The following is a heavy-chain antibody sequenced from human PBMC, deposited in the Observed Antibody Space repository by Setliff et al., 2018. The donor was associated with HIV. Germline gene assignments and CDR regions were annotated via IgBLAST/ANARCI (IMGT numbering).Heavy chain of an antibody. J-gene: IGHJ4*02. CDR3: AHCDYSSRRCLY. D-gene: IGHD6-13*01. Sequence: SGPTLVNPPQTLTLTCSFSGFTLITSDEGVAWIRQPPGKALEWLALVYWDDHKHYSPSLKSRLTITKDTSRHQVVLTMTNMDPVDTATYYCAHCDYSSRRCLYWGQGTLVTLSS. V-gene: IGHV2-5*02. CDR1: GFTLITSDEG. CDR2: VYWDDHK.